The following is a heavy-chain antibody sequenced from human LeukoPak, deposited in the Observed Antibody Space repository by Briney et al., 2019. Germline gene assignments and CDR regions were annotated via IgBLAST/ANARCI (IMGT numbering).Heavy chain of an antibody. Sequence: GGSLRLSCAASGFTFSSYEMNWVRQAPGKGLEWVSYISSSGNTIYHADSVKGRFTISRDNAKNSLYLQMNSLRAEDTAVYYCARALWRTVVTAFGYWGQGTLVTVSS. V-gene: IGHV3-48*03. D-gene: IGHD4-23*01. CDR1: GFTFSSYE. CDR2: ISSSGNTI. CDR3: ARALWRTVVTAFGY. J-gene: IGHJ4*02.